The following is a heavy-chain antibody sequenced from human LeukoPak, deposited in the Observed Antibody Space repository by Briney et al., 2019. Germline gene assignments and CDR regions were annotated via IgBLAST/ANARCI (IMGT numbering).Heavy chain of an antibody. CDR3: ARPAAAAGIEYFQH. CDR1: GGSISSSFYY. D-gene: IGHD6-13*01. J-gene: IGHJ1*01. CDR2: IYYSGST. V-gene: IGHV4-39*01. Sequence: SETLSLTCAVSGGSISSSFYYWGWIRQPPGKGLEWIRSIYYSGSTYYNPSLKSRVTISVDTSKNQFSLKLSSVTAADTAVYYCARPAAAAGIEYFQHWGQGTLVTVSS.